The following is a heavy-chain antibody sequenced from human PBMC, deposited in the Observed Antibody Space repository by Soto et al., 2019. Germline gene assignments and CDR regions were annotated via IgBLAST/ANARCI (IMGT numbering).Heavy chain of an antibody. D-gene: IGHD3-10*01. CDR2: INYSGDT. Sequence: QVQLQESGPRLVKPSETLSLTCTVSGGSLRGYYCSWFRQPPGKGLEWVGYINYSGDTYYNPSLEGRVTMAVDTSNNQDSLMMNSLTSTDPAVYYCARQGYGGLHGLVDVWGQGTTVTVSS. CDR3: ARQGYGGLHGLVDV. CDR1: GGSLRGYY. J-gene: IGHJ6*02. V-gene: IGHV4-59*08.